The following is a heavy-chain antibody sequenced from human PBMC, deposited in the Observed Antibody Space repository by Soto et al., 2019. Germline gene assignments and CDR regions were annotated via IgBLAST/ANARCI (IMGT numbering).Heavy chain of an antibody. D-gene: IGHD2-15*01. Sequence: QVQLVQSGAEVQKPGSSVKVSCKASGGTFSSYAISWVRQAPGQGLEWMGGIIPIFGTANYAQKFQGRVTITAEESTSTAYMELSSLRSDDTAVYYCGRGRDIVVVVAAVGFDYWGQGTMVTVSS. CDR2: IIPIFGTA. J-gene: IGHJ4*02. CDR3: GRGRDIVVVVAAVGFDY. V-gene: IGHV1-69*01. CDR1: GGTFSSYA.